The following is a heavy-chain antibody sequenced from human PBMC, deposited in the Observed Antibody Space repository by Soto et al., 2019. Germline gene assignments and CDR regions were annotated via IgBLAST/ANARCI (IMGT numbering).Heavy chain of an antibody. CDR2: INHSGST. V-gene: IGHV4-34*01. J-gene: IGHJ5*02. CDR3: AREDFWSENWFDP. D-gene: IGHD3-3*01. CDR1: GGSFSGYY. Sequence: NLSETLSLTCAVYGGSFSGYYWSWIRQPPGKGLEWIGEINHSGSTNYNPSLKSRVTISVDTSKNQFSLKLSSVTAADTAVYYCAREDFWSENWFDPWGQGTLVTVSS.